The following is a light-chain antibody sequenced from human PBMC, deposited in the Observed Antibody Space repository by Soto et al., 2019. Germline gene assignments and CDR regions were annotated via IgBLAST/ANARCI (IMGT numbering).Light chain of an antibody. CDR2: DNN. J-gene: IGLJ1*01. V-gene: IGLV1-51*01. CDR3: GTWDSSLSAYV. Sequence: QSVLTQPPSVSAAPGQKVTISCSGSSSNIGNNYVSWYQQLPGTAPKLLIYDNNKRPSGIPDRFSGPKSGTSATLGITGLQTGDEADYYCGTWDSSLSAYVFGTGTQV. CDR1: SSNIGNNY.